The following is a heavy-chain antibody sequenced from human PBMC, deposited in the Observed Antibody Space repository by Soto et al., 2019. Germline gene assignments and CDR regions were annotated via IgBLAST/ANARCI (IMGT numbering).Heavy chain of an antibody. CDR2: ISYDGSNK. D-gene: IGHD5-12*01. CDR1: GFTFSSYA. J-gene: IGHJ6*02. CDR3: ARDMSSHYDSDYYYYGMDV. V-gene: IGHV3-30-3*01. Sequence: GGSLRLSCAASGFTFSSYAMHWVRQAPGKGLEWVAVISYDGSNKYYADSVKGRFTISRDNSKNTLYLQMNSLRAEDTAVYYCARDMSSHYDSDYYYYGMDVWGQGTTVTVSS.